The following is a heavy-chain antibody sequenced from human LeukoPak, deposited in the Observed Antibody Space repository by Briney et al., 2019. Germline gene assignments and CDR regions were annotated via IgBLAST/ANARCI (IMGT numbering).Heavy chain of an antibody. CDR2: ISGSGGST. CDR1: GFTFSSYA. CDR3: ASDIVVVPAAISYYHGMDV. V-gene: IGHV3-23*01. D-gene: IGHD2-2*02. Sequence: GGSLRLSCAASGFTFSSYAMSWVRQAPGKGLEWVSAISGSGGSTYYADSVKGRFTISRDNSKNTLYLQMNSLRAEDTAVYYCASDIVVVPAAISYYHGMDVWGQGTTVTVSS. J-gene: IGHJ6*02.